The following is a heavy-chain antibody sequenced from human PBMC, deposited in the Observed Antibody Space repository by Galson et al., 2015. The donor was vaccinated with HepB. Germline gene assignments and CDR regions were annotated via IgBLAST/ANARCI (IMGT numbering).Heavy chain of an antibody. V-gene: IGHV3-23*01. Sequence: SLRLSCAASGFTFSSYAMSWVRQAPGKGLEWVSAISGSGGSTYYADSVKGRFTISRDNSKNTLYLQMNSLRAEDTAVYYCAKEGDIVVVPAAMGGFDYWGQGTLVTVSS. CDR3: AKEGDIVVVPAAMGGFDY. D-gene: IGHD2-2*01. J-gene: IGHJ4*02. CDR1: GFTFSSYA. CDR2: ISGSGGST.